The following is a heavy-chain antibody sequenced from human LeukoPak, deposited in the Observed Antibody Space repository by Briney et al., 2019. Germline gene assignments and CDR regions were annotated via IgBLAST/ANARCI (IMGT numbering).Heavy chain of an antibody. Sequence: PSETLSLTCAVYGGSFSGYYWSWIRQPPGKGLEWIGEINHSGSTNYNPSLKSRVTISVDTSKNQFSLKLSSVTAADTAVYYCARHGIVVVPAAIRWFDPWGQGTLVTVSS. V-gene: IGHV4-34*01. CDR2: INHSGST. J-gene: IGHJ5*02. CDR3: ARHGIVVVPAAIRWFDP. D-gene: IGHD2-2*02. CDR1: GGSFSGYY.